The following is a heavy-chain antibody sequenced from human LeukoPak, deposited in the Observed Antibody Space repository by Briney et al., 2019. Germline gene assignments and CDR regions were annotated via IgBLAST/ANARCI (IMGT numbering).Heavy chain of an antibody. D-gene: IGHD6-13*01. Sequence: SQTLSLTCAISRDSVSSNSAAWNWIRHSPSRGLEWLRRTYYRSKWYNDYGVSVKSRITINPDTSKNQFSLQLNSVTPEDTAVYYCARGGGDSSSWYGNWGQGTLVTVSS. CDR1: RDSVSSNSAA. CDR2: TYYRSKWYN. CDR3: ARGGGDSSSWYGN. V-gene: IGHV6-1*01. J-gene: IGHJ4*02.